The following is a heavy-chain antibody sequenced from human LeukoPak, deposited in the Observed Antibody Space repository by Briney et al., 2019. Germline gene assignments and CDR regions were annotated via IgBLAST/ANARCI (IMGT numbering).Heavy chain of an antibody. D-gene: IGHD1-26*01. CDR3: ASLRERSYYARGFDY. Sequence: PSETLSLTCTVSGYSISSGYYWGWIRQPPGKGLEWIGSIYHSGSTSYNPSLKSRVTISVDTSKNQFSLQLSSVTATDTAVYYCASLRERSYYARGFDYWGQGTLVTVSS. V-gene: IGHV4-38-2*02. J-gene: IGHJ4*02. CDR1: GYSISSGYY. CDR2: IYHSGST.